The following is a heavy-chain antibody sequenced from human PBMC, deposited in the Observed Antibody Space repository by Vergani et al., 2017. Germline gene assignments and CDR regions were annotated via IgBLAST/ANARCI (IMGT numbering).Heavy chain of an antibody. CDR3: AKVANYYDSSGYRTAYDY. CDR1: GFTFSSYA. V-gene: IGHV3-23*04. Sequence: EVQLVESGGGLVKPGGSLRLSCAASGFTFSSYAMSWVRQAPGKGLEWVSAISGSGGSTYYADSVKGRFTISRDNSKNTLYLQMNSLRAEDTAVYYCAKVANYYDSSGYRTAYDYWGQGTLVTVSS. J-gene: IGHJ4*02. CDR2: ISGSGGST. D-gene: IGHD3-22*01.